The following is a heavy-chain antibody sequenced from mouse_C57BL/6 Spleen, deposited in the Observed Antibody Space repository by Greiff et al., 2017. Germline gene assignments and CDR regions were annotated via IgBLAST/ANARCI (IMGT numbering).Heavy chain of an antibody. CDR2: IDPEDGDT. J-gene: IGHJ3*01. V-gene: IGHV14-1*01. CDR1: GFNIKDYY. D-gene: IGHD2-2*01. Sequence: EVQLQQSGAELVRPGASVKLSCTASGFNIKDYYMHWVKQRPEQGLEWIGRIDPEDGDTEYAPKFQGKATMTADTSSNTAYLQLSSLTSEDTAVYYCTRGGYDTPFAYWGQGTLVTVSA. CDR3: TRGGYDTPFAY.